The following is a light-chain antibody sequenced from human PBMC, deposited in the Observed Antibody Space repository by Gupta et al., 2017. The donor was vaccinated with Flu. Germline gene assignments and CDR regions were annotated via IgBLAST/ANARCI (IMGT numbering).Light chain of an antibody. J-gene: IGKJ2*03. CDR1: QSVSSSY. CDR2: GAS. Sequence: EIVLTQSPGTLSLSPGERVTLSCRASQSVSSSYLAWYQQKPGQAPRLLIYGASSRATGIPYRFSGSGSGTDFTLTISRLEPEDFAVYYCQQDCSSPHSFGQGTKLEIK. CDR3: QQDCSSPHS. V-gene: IGKV3-20*01.